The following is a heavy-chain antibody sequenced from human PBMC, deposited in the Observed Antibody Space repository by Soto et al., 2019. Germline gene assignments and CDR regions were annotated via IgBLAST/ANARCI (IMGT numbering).Heavy chain of an antibody. Sequence: NVSCKTSGYVFTGYYLHWVRQAPGQGLEWMGWINCRSGGTTYTQKFQGRVTLTMDTSTSTAYMELSSLISDDTALYYCMRGASARDSSGYPYYFDPWGQGTLVTVSS. CDR1: GYVFTGYY. D-gene: IGHD3-22*01. V-gene: IGHV1-2*02. J-gene: IGHJ4*02. CDR3: MRGASARDSSGYPYYFDP. CDR2: INCRSGGT.